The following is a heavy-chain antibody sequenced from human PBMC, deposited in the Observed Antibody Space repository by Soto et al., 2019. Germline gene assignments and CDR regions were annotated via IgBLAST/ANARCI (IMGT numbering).Heavy chain of an antibody. CDR3: ARDRRDIVLVPADY. Sequence: ASVKVSCKASGYTFTSYGISWVRQAPGQGLEWMGWISAYNGNTNYAQKLQGRVTMTTDTSTSTAYMELRSLRSDDTAVYYCARDRRDIVLVPADYWGQGTLVTVSS. CDR2: ISAYNGNT. D-gene: IGHD2-2*01. J-gene: IGHJ4*02. CDR1: GYTFTSYG. V-gene: IGHV1-18*01.